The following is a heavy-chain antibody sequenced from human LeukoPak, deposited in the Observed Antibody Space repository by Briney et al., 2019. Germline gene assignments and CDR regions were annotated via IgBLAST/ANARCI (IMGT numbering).Heavy chain of an antibody. D-gene: IGHD3-3*01. CDR1: GGSISSDSYY. J-gene: IGHJ4*02. V-gene: IGHV4-61*02. CDR2: IYTSGST. CDR3: ARVPSYYDFWSGYPYPPHFDY. Sequence: SQTLSLTCTVSGGSISSDSYYWSWIRQPAGKGLEWVGRIYTSGSTDYNPSLKSRVIISVDTSKNQFSLKLSSVTAADTAVYYCARVPSYYDFWSGYPYPPHFDYWSQGTLVTVSS.